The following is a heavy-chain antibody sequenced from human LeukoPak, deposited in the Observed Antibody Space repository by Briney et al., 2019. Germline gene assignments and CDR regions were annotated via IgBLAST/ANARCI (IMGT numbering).Heavy chain of an antibody. CDR1: GGTFSSYA. Sequence: SVKVSCKASGGTFSSYAISWVRQAPGQGLEWMGGIIPIFGTANYAQKFQGRVTITADKSTSTAYMELSSLRSEDTAVYYCARDRDGYEYYDAFDIWGQGTMVTVSS. J-gene: IGHJ3*02. CDR2: IIPIFGTA. V-gene: IGHV1-69*06. CDR3: ARDRDGYEYYDAFDI. D-gene: IGHD5-12*01.